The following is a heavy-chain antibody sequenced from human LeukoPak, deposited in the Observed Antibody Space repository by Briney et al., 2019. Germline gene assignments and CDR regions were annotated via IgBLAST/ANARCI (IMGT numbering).Heavy chain of an antibody. V-gene: IGHV1-69*05. D-gene: IGHD4-23*01. CDR1: GGTFTSHS. Sequence: SVKVSCKASGGTFTSHSINWVRQAPGQALEWAWGLIPGVTSANYAQRFEDTVRITTDESKTTVYLDLSSPTSEDTAVYYCAKAVVTTTNWYFDLWGQGTLVTVSS. J-gene: IGHJ2*01. CDR3: AKAVVTTTNWYFDL. CDR2: LIPGVTSA.